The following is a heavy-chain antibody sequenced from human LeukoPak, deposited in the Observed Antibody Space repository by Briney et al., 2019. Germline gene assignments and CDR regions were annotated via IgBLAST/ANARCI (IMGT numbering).Heavy chain of an antibody. Sequence: SVKVSCKASGGTFSNYGINWVRQAPGQGLEWMGGIIPIPIYATPNYAQKFQGRVTITTDESTSTAYMELRSLRSEDTGVYFCVSQGGYYHVSSGLNWGQGTMVTV. CDR1: GGTFSNYG. J-gene: IGHJ3*01. D-gene: IGHD3-22*01. CDR2: IIPIPIYATP. CDR3: VSQGGYYHVSSGLN. V-gene: IGHV1-69*05.